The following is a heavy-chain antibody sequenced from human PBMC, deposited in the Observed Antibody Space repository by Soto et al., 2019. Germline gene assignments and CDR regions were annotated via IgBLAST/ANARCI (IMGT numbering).Heavy chain of an antibody. CDR2: INPNTGNP. V-gene: IGHV7-4-1*01. Sequence: QVQLVQSGSESMQPGASVKVSCKGSGYNFNSHSINWLRQAPGQGLEWMGWINPNTGNPTFGQGFKGRFVFSVETSVSTVYLTIFSLKADDSAVYYCARDRASGSFDDWGQGTLVTVSS. CDR3: ARDRASGSFDD. J-gene: IGHJ4*02. D-gene: IGHD1-26*01. CDR1: GYNFNSHS.